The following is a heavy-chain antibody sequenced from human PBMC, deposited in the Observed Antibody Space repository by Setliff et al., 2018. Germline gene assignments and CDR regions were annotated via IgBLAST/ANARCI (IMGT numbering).Heavy chain of an antibody. D-gene: IGHD3-10*01. Sequence: SETLSLTCRVSGGSISSGNYYWGLIRQPPGKGLEWVATIYYSGSTYSNPSLKSRLIISVDAPDNQFSVKLSSVTAADTAVYYCARHKSNGSGSYPSLYMDVWGKGIMGTVSS. J-gene: IGHJ6*03. CDR3: ARHKSNGSGSYPSLYMDV. CDR2: IYYSGST. V-gene: IGHV4-39*01. CDR1: GGSISSGNYY.